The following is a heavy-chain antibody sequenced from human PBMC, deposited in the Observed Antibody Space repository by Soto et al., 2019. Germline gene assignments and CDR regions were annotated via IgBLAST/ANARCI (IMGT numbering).Heavy chain of an antibody. CDR2: IRSKAYGGTT. D-gene: IGHD3-22*01. Sequence: EVQLVESGGGLVKPGRSLRLSCTASGFTFGDYAMSWFRQAPGKGLEWVGFIRSKAYGGTTEYAASVNGRFTISRDDSKSIAYLQMNSLKTEDSAVYYCTREDSSGYYGFDYWGQGTLVTVSS. CDR3: TREDSSGYYGFDY. V-gene: IGHV3-49*05. CDR1: GFTFGDYA. J-gene: IGHJ4*02.